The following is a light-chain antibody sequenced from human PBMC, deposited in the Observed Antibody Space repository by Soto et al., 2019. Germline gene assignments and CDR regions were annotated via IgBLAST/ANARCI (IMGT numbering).Light chain of an antibody. CDR1: QSVSSK. V-gene: IGKV3-15*01. CDR3: QQYNNWPGT. CDR2: GAS. Sequence: EIVLTQSPGILTKSPGERATLSCRASQSVSSKLAWYQQKPGQAPRLLFYGASTGATGIPARFSGSGSETEFTLSISSLQSEDFAVYYCQQYNNWPGTFGQGTKVDIK. J-gene: IGKJ1*01.